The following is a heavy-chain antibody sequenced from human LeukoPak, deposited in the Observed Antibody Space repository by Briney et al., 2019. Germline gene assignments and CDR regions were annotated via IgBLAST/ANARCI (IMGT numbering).Heavy chain of an antibody. CDR2: IIPIFGTA. CDR3: ARDLRRRYCSSTCCPNDAFDI. CDR1: GGTFSSYA. D-gene: IGHD2-2*01. V-gene: IGHV1-69*05. Sequence: GASVKVSCKASGGTFSSYAISWVRQAPGQGLEWMGGIIPIFGTANYAQKFQGRVTITTDESTSTAYMELSSLRSEDTAVYYCARDLRRRYCSSTCCPNDAFDIWGQGTMVTVS. J-gene: IGHJ3*02.